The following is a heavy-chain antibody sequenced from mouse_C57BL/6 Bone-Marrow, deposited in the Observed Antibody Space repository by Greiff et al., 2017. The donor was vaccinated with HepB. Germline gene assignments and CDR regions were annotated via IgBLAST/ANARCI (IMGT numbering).Heavy chain of an antibody. J-gene: IGHJ2*01. D-gene: IGHD2-3*01. CDR3: VRHGAYDGYSFDY. Sequence: EVQGVESGGGLVQPKGSLKLSCAASGFSFNTYAMNWVRQAPGKGLEWVARIRSKSNNYATYYADSVKDRFTISRDDSESMLYLQMNNLKTEDTAMYYCVRHGAYDGYSFDYWGQGTTLTVSS. V-gene: IGHV10-1*01. CDR2: IRSKSNNYAT. CDR1: GFSFNTYA.